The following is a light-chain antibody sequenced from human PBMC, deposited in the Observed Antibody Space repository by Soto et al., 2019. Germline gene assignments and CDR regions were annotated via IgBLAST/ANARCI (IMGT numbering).Light chain of an antibody. J-gene: IGKJ4*01. Sequence: EIVLTQSPGTLSLSPGERATLSCRASQSVNNNYLAWYQQKRGQAPRLLVYGASTRATGIPYRFSGSVSGTDFTLTISRLEPEDFAVYYCQQYGRSLTFGGGTKVEIK. V-gene: IGKV3-20*01. CDR3: QQYGRSLT. CDR1: QSVNNNY. CDR2: GAS.